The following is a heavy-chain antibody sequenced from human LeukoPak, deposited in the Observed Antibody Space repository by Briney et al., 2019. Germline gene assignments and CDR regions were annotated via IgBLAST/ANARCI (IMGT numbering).Heavy chain of an antibody. CDR2: IFGSTGIT. CDR1: GFTFSNYA. Sequence: GGSLRLSCVASGFTFSNYAMSWVRQAPGEGLEWVSGIFGSTGITYYADSVKGHVTIYRDNSRNTVYLQMNSLRAEDTAVYYCAKDRTYYSDFTAYYFSPPLQHYWGQGTLVTVSP. V-gene: IGHV3-23*01. J-gene: IGHJ4*02. D-gene: IGHD3-22*01. CDR3: AKDRTYYSDFTAYYFSPPLQHY.